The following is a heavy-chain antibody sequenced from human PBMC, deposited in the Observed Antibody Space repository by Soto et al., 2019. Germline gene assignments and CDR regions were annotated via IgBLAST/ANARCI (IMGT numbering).Heavy chain of an antibody. D-gene: IGHD1-7*01. CDR2: LNGSGGST. CDR3: AKDRRAGGNYGFYSDF. V-gene: IGHV3-23*01. Sequence: PGESLKISCAASGFTFSNYAMTWVRQAPGKGLEWVSGLNGSGGSTSSADSVKGRFAISRDNSKNTLYLQMTSLRADDTAVYYCAKDRRAGGNYGFYSDFWGQGALVTVSS. CDR1: GFTFSNYA. J-gene: IGHJ4*02.